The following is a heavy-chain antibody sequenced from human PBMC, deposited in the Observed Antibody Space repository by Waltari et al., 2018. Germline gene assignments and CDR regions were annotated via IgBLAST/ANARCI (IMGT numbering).Heavy chain of an antibody. J-gene: IGHJ6*02. CDR2: IYYSGST. CDR1: GGSISSGDYY. CDR3: ATGGSYYDYYYYGMDV. V-gene: IGHV4-30-4*08. D-gene: IGHD1-26*01. Sequence: QVQLQESGPGLVKPSQTLSLTCTVSGGSISSGDYYWSWIRQPPGKGLEWIGYIYYSGSTYYNPSLKSRVTISVDTSKNQFSLKLSSVTAADTAVYYCATGGSYYDYYYYGMDVWGQGTTVTVSS.